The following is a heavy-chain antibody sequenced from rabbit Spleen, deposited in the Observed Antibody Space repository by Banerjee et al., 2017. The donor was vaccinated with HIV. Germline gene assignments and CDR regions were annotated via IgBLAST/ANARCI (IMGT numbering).Heavy chain of an antibody. CDR1: GFSLSSYA. D-gene: IGHD4-2*01. J-gene: IGHJ5*01. Sequence: QEQLEESGGGLVKPGGTLTLTCTVSGFSLSSYAMCWVRQAPGKGLEWIGCISNNDGSTYYASWAKGRFTISKTSSTTVTLQMTSLTAADTATYFCARDGYAGRVNYPDWLELWGQGTLVTVS. V-gene: IGHV1S45*01. CDR3: ARDGYAGRVNYPDWLEL. CDR2: ISNNDGST.